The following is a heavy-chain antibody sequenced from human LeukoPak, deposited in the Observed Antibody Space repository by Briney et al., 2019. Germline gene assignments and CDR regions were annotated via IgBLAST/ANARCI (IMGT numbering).Heavy chain of an antibody. CDR3: ARMIAAAGTRAGWFDP. V-gene: IGHV4-4*07. Sequence: PSETLSLTCTVSGGSISSYYWSWIRQPAGKGLEWIGRIYTSGSTNYNPSLKSRVTMSVDTSKNQFSLKLSSVTAADTAVYYWARMIAAAGTRAGWFDPWGQGTLVTVSS. J-gene: IGHJ5*02. D-gene: IGHD6-13*01. CDR2: IYTSGST. CDR1: GGSISSYY.